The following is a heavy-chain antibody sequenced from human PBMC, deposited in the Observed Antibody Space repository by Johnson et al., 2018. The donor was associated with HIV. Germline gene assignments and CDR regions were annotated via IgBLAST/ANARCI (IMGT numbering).Heavy chain of an antibody. Sequence: EVQLVESGGGLVKPGGSLRLSCAASGFTFSDYYMSWIRQAPGKGLAWVSVIYSGGSTYYADSLKDRFTISRDNSKNTLYLQMNSLRAEDTAVYYCARVRRSGTYYVDSFDIWDQGTMVTVSS. CDR3: ARVRRSGTYYVDSFDI. CDR2: IYSGGST. J-gene: IGHJ3*02. V-gene: IGHV3-66*01. D-gene: IGHD2-15*01. CDR1: GFTFSDYY.